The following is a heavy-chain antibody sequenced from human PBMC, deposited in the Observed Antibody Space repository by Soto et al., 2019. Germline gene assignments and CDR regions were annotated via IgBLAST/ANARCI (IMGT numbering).Heavy chain of an antibody. Sequence: EVQILQSGGGLEQPGGSLRLSCAASGFTFSNYAMSWIRQAPGKGLEWVSTIRETGNTYYADSVRGRFATSRDNSENPLSLQMSSLRAEDTAVYYCAKQQMGVIRALDYWGQGTLVTVSS. CDR1: GFTFSNYA. J-gene: IGHJ4*02. D-gene: IGHD1-26*01. CDR3: AKQQMGVIRALDY. CDR2: IRETGNT. V-gene: IGHV3-23*01.